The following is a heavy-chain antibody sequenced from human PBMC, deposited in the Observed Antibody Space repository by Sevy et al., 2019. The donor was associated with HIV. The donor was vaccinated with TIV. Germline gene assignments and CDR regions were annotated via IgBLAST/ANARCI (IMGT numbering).Heavy chain of an antibody. J-gene: IGHJ6*02. D-gene: IGHD2-21*01. CDR1: GGSITSSGHC. CDR2: IYYVGNS. CDR3: ARVAGGENYDYGIDV. V-gene: IGHV4-39*01. Sequence: SETLSLTCTVSGGSITSSGHCWGWIRQSPGKGLEWIGAIYYVGNSYANPSLTSRVTFSADTSKNIFSLSLTSLTAADTAIYYCARVAGGENYDYGIDVWGLGTSVTVSS.